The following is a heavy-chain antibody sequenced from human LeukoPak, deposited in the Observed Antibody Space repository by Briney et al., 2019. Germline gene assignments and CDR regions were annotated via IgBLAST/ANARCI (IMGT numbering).Heavy chain of an antibody. V-gene: IGHV4-59*02. Sequence: SETLSLTCIVSGDSVTNHYWSLIRQPPGKGLEWIGYIYYSGSINYNPSLKSRVTISVDTSRNQFSMKLNSVTAADTAVQPRAIHGDYWGQGTLVTVSS. D-gene: IGHD5-18*01. CDR1: GDSVTNHY. CDR2: IYYSGSI. CDR3: AIHGDY. J-gene: IGHJ4*02.